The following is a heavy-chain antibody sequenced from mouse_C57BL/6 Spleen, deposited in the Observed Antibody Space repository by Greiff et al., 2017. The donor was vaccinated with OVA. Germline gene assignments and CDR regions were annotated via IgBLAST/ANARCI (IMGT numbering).Heavy chain of an antibody. J-gene: IGHJ2*01. CDR1: GFTFSDYG. D-gene: IGHD2-5*01. V-gene: IGHV5-17*01. CDR2: ISSGSSTI. CDR3: ARNSNYDY. Sequence: DVKLVESGGGLVKPGGSLKLSCAASGFTFSDYGMHWVRQAPEKGLAWVAYISSGSSTIYYADTVKGRFTISRDNAKNTLFLQITSLRAEDTAMYYCARNSNYDYWGQGTTLTVSS.